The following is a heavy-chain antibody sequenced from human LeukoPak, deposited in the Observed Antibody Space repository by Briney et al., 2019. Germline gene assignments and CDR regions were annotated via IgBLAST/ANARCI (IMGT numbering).Heavy chain of an antibody. CDR3: ARLGAYYDFWSGYYTCFDY. Sequence: PSETLSLTCTVSGGSISSSSYYWGWIRQPPGKGLEWIGGIYYSGSTYYNPSLKSRVTISVDTSKNQFSLKLSSVTAADTAVYYCARLGAYYDFWSGYYTCFDYWGQGTLVTVSS. CDR1: GGSISSSSYY. D-gene: IGHD3-3*01. J-gene: IGHJ4*02. CDR2: IYYSGST. V-gene: IGHV4-39*01.